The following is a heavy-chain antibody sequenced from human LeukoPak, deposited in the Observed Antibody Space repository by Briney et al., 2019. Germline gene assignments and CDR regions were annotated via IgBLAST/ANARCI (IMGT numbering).Heavy chain of an antibody. J-gene: IGHJ3*02. V-gene: IGHV4-59*11. D-gene: IGHD4-17*01. CDR1: GDSFSSHY. Sequence: PSETLSLTCAVSGDSFSSHYWTWIRQSPGTGLEWIGYISHIGRTNYNPSLKSRVTISIDTSKNQFSLKLRSVTAADTAVYYCARDLVTVTTGFDIWGQGTMVSVSS. CDR3: ARDLVTVTTGFDI. CDR2: ISHIGRT.